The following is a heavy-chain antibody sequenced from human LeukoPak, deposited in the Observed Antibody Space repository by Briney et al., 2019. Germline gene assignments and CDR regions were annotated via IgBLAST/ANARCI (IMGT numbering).Heavy chain of an antibody. CDR1: GGSISSGDYY. CDR3: DRIRPWFYGAPRGAFDI. D-gene: IGHD4-17*01. CDR2: IYYSGST. V-gene: IGHV4-30-4*08. Sequence: SETLSLTCTVSGGSISSGDYYWSWIRQPPGKGLEWIGYIYYSGSTYYNPSLKSRVTISVDTSKNQFPLKLSSVTAADTAVYYRDRIRPWFYGAPRGAFDIWGQGKMVTVSS. J-gene: IGHJ3*02.